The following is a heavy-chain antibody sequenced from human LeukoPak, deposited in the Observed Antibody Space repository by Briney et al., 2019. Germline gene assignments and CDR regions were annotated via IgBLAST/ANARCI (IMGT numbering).Heavy chain of an antibody. J-gene: IGHJ4*02. Sequence: GSLRLSCAASGFTFSSNWMSWVRQAPGKGLEWVANIKQDGSEKQYVDSVKGRFAISRDNAENSLYLQMNSLKAEDTAVYYCGRFTRSGDSVYWGQGTLVTVSS. D-gene: IGHD7-27*01. CDR1: GFTFSSNW. CDR2: IKQDGSEK. V-gene: IGHV3-7*04. CDR3: GRFTRSGDSVY.